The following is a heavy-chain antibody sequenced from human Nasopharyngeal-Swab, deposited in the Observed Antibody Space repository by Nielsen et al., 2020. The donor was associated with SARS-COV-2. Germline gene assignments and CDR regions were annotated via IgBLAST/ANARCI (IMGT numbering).Heavy chain of an antibody. CDR1: GYTFTGYY. CDR3: AREPRYSYGLFDP. Sequence: ASVKVSCKASGYTFTGYYMHWVRQAPGQGLEWMGRINPNSGGTNYAQKFQGRVTMTRDTSISTAYMELSRLRSDDKAVYYCAREPRYSYGLFDPWGQGTLVTVSS. CDR2: INPNSGGT. D-gene: IGHD5-18*01. J-gene: IGHJ5*02. V-gene: IGHV1-2*06.